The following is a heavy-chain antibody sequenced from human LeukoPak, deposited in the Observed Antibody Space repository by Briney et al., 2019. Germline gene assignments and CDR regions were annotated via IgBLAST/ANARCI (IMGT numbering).Heavy chain of an antibody. Sequence: PGASVKVSCKPSGYTFTSYYMHWVRQAPGQGLEWMGIINPSGGSTSYAQKFQGRVTMTRDTSTSTVYMELSSLRSEDTAVYYCAVFVPAAIVDDWGQGTLVTVSS. D-gene: IGHD2-2*02. CDR1: GYTFTSYY. V-gene: IGHV1-46*01. CDR2: INPSGGST. CDR3: AVFVPAAIVDD. J-gene: IGHJ4*02.